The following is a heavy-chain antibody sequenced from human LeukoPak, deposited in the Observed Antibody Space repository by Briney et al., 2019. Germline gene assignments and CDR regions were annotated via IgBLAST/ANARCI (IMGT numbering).Heavy chain of an antibody. J-gene: IGHJ3*02. Sequence: GGSLRLSCAASGFTVSSNYMSWVRQAPGKGLEWVSIIYSGGSTFYADSVKCGFTISRDNSKNTLYLQMNSLRAEDTAVYYCARGGSYLSAFDIWGQGTMVSVSS. CDR2: IYSGGST. V-gene: IGHV3-53*01. CDR3: ARGGSYLSAFDI. D-gene: IGHD1-26*01. CDR1: GFTVSSNY.